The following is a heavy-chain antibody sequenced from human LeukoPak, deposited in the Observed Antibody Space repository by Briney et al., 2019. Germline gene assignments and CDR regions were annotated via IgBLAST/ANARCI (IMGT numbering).Heavy chain of an antibody. J-gene: IGHJ6*02. Sequence: GGSLRLSCAASGFTFSSYGMNWVRQAPGKGLEWVSYISSSSSTIYYADSVKGRFTISRDNAKNSLYLQMNSLRAEDTAVYYCARGEHYYYYGMDVWGQGTTVTVSS. CDR1: GFTFSSYG. CDR3: ARGEHYYYYGMDV. V-gene: IGHV3-48*01. CDR2: ISSSSSTI.